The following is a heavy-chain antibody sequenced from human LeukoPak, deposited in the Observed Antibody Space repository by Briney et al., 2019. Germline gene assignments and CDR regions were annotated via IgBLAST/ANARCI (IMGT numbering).Heavy chain of an antibody. CDR3: ARHRRAKAVAGTDAFDI. CDR2: IYPGDSDT. Sequence: GESLKISCKGSGYSFTSYWIGWVRQMPGKGLERMGIIYPGDSDTRYSPSFQGQVTISADKSISTAYLQWSSLKASDTAMYYCARHRRAKAVAGTDAFDIWGQGTMVTVSP. J-gene: IGHJ3*02. D-gene: IGHD6-19*01. V-gene: IGHV5-51*01. CDR1: GYSFTSYW.